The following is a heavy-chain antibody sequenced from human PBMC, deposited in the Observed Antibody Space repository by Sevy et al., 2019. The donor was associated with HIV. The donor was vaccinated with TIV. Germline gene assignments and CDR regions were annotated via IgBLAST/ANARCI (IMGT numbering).Heavy chain of an antibody. CDR1: GFTFSNAW. J-gene: IGHJ4*02. CDR2: IKSKTDGGTT. V-gene: IGHV3-15*01. D-gene: IGHD1-1*01. CDR3: TLRYNCSGYFDY. Sequence: GGSLSLSCAASGFTFSNAWMSWVRQAPGKGLEWVGRIKSKTDGGTTDYAAPVKGRLTISRDDSKNTLYLKMNSLKAEDTAVYYCTLRYNCSGYFDYWGQGTLVTVSS.